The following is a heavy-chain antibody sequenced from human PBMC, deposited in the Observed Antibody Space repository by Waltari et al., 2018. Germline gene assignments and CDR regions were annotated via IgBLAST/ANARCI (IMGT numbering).Heavy chain of an antibody. CDR2: TYYRSKWYS. CDR3: VRGGSFCSGGTCYGYFDY. CDR1: GDNVTTNSAD. D-gene: IGHD2-15*01. J-gene: IGHJ4*02. Sequence: QVQLQQSGPGLVKPSETLSLTCAISGDNVTTNSADWNLLRQSPSRGLEWLGRTYYRSKWYSDYAVSVSGRITISPDTSKNQFSLQLNSVTPEDTAVYFCVRGGSFCSGGTCYGYFDYWGQGALVTVSS. V-gene: IGHV6-1*01.